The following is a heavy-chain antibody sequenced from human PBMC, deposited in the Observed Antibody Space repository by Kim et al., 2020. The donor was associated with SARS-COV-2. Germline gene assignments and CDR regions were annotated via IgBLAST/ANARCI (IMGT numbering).Heavy chain of an antibody. V-gene: IGHV4-39*07. J-gene: IGHJ4*01. CDR1: GGSISSSSYY. CDR3: ARDRPPISGGSVGIDY. D-gene: IGHD2-15*01. Sequence: SETLSLTCTVSGGSISSSSYYWGWIRQPPGKGLEWIGSIYYSGSTYYNPSLKSRVTISVDTSKNQFSLKLSSVTAADTAVYYCARDRPPISGGSVGIDY. CDR2: IYYSGST.